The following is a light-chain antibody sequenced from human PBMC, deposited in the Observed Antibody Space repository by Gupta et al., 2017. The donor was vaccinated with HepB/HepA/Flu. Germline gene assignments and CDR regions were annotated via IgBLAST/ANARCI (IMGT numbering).Light chain of an antibody. V-gene: IGLV2-8*01. CDR1: SSDIGGYDQ. J-gene: IGLJ1*01. CDR3: SSYAGRNMVV. CDR2: EVS. Sequence: QSALTQPPSASGSLGQAVTISCTGTSSDIGGYDQVSWYQQHPGEAPKVSIYEVSKRPSGVPDRFSGSTSGNTDTLTVSGLQAADEADDDCSSYAGRNMVVFGTGTKVTVV.